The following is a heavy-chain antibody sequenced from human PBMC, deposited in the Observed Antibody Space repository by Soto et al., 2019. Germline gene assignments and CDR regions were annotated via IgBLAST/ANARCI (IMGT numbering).Heavy chain of an antibody. CDR1: GFTFSYYA. CDR3: AKDYSTYYYYAMDV. CDR2: ISGSGGST. V-gene: IGHV3-23*01. J-gene: IGHJ6*02. D-gene: IGHD4-4*01. Sequence: GGSLRLSCAASGFTFSYYAMTWVRQAPGKVVQWVAVISGSGGSTYYADYVKGRFTISRDNSKNTLYQQMNSLRADDTAIYYCAKDYSTYYYYAMDVWDQETTVTVSS.